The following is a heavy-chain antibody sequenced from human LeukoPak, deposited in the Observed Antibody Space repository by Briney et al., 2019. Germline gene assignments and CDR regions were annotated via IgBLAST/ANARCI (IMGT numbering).Heavy chain of an antibody. J-gene: IGHJ5*02. CDR1: GGTFSSYA. V-gene: IGHV1-69*04. D-gene: IGHD3-10*01. CDR3: ARVRWFGELNWFDP. CDR2: IIPIFGIA. Sequence: SVKVSCKASGGTFSSYAISWVRQAPGQGLEWMGRIIPIFGIANYAQKFQGRVTITADKSTSTAYMELSSLRSEDTAVYYCARVRWFGELNWFDPWGQGTLVTVSS.